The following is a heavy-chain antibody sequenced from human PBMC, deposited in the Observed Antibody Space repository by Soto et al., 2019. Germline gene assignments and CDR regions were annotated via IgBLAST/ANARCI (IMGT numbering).Heavy chain of an antibody. CDR1: VGSISSGGYS. CDR2: TYHSGST. CDR3: ARVPSP. Sequence: SETLSLTCAVSVGSISSGGYSWSRIRQPPGKGLEWIGYTYHSGSTYYNPSLKSRVTISVDRSKNQFSLKLSSVTAADTAVYYCARVPSPWGQGTLVTVS. J-gene: IGHJ5*02. V-gene: IGHV4-30-2*01.